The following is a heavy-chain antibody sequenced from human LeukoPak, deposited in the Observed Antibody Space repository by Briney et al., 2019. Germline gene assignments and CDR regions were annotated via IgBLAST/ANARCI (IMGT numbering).Heavy chain of an antibody. Sequence: GGSLRLSCAASGFTFRSYAMSWVRQAAGKGMEWVSGISGSGTSTYYADSVKGRVITYRENSKNTLYLKMNSLRDGETAVYHCARDSYCGVSLLVYCGQGNPFTVSS. J-gene: IGHJ4*02. CDR3: ARDSYCGVSLLVY. D-gene: IGHD4-17*01. V-gene: IGHV3-23*01. CDR1: GFTFRSYA. CDR2: ISGSGTST.